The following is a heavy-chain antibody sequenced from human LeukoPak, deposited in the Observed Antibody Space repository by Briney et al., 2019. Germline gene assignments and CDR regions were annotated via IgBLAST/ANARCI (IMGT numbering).Heavy chain of an antibody. CDR1: GFIFRSHT. Sequence: GGSLRLSCAASGFIFRSHTMNWVRQGPGKGLEWVSYISSTSGTIYYADSVKGRFTISRDNSKNTLYLQMNSLRAEDTAVYYCAMAYSYYGMDVWGQGTTVTVSS. J-gene: IGHJ6*02. CDR3: AMAYSYYGMDV. D-gene: IGHD4-11*01. V-gene: IGHV3-48*01. CDR2: ISSTSGTI.